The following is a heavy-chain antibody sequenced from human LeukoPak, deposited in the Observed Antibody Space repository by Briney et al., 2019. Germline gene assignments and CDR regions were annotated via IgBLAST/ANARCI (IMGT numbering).Heavy chain of an antibody. V-gene: IGHV3-23*01. CDR3: AKDYGDYAVYGMDV. CDR1: GFTFSSYA. CDR2: ITDSGGDT. D-gene: IGHD4-17*01. Sequence: PGGSLRLSCAASGFTFSSYAMSWVRQAPGKGLEWFSAITDSGGDTYHADSVKGRFTISRDNPKNTLYLQMNSLRAEDTVVYYCAKDYGDYAVYGMDVWGQGTTVIVSS. J-gene: IGHJ6*02.